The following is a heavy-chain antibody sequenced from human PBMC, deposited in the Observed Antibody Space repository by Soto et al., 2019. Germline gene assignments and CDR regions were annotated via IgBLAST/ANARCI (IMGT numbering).Heavy chain of an antibody. J-gene: IGHJ4*02. D-gene: IGHD2-2*01. Sequence: GGSLRLSCVASGFTFSNAWMSWVRQAPGKGLEWVGRIKTKTDGETTDYAAPVKDRVSISRDDSKNTLYLQMNSLKTEDTAVYYCTTGGSYQLFIALLDYWGQGALVTVSS. CDR2: IKTKTDGETT. CDR1: GFTFSNAW. V-gene: IGHV3-15*01. CDR3: TTGGSYQLFIALLDY.